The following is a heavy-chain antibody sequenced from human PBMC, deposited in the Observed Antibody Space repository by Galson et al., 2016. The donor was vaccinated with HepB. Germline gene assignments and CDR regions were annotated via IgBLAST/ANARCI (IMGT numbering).Heavy chain of an antibody. Sequence: SLRLSCAASGFNFGDHYMNWIRQTPGKGLEWLAYISDTGHTVSYADSVRGRVTISRDNAKNSLFLHMNTLRADDTAVYYCASPPGHLVLSSQYKYHGMDVWGQGTTVIVSS. V-gene: IGHV3-11*01. J-gene: IGHJ6*02. CDR1: GFNFGDHY. D-gene: IGHD6-6*01. CDR3: ASPPGHLVLSSQYKYHGMDV. CDR2: ISDTGHTV.